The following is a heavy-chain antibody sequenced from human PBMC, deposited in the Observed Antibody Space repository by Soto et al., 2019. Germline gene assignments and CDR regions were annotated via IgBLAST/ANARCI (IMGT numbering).Heavy chain of an antibody. CDR2: ISPYNGNT. J-gene: IGHJ6*02. D-gene: IGHD6-6*01. Sequence: ASVKVSCKVSGYTFTSYGISWVRQAPGQGLEWMGWISPYNGNTNYAQKLQGRVTMTTDTSTSTVYMEPRSLRSDDTAVYYCAGEGGRIAARPPGYYGMDVWGQGTTVTVSS. CDR1: GYTFTSYG. CDR3: AGEGGRIAARPPGYYGMDV. V-gene: IGHV1-18*01.